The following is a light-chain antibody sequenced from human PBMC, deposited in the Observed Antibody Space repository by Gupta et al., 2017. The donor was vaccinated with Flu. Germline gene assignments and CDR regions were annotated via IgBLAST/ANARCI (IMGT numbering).Light chain of an antibody. CDR3: QSYDSSLSGSV. J-gene: IGLJ3*02. CDR2: GNN. Sequence: VTISCAGTRSNIGAGYDVQWYQPLPGTAPRLLIYGNNNRPSGVPDRFSGSKSGFSASLAITGLQGDDEAAYYCQSYDSSLSGSVFGGGTQLTVL. V-gene: IGLV1-40*01. CDR1: RSNIGAGYD.